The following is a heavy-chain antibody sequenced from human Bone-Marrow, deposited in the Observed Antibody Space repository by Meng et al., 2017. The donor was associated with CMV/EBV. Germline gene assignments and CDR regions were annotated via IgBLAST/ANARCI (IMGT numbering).Heavy chain of an antibody. D-gene: IGHD6-19*01. V-gene: IGHV3-11*06. CDR1: GFTFSDYY. J-gene: IGHJ4*02. CDR2: ISSSSSYT. CDR3: ARDLIAVAGLFDY. Sequence: VQLVGSGGGLVKPGGSLRLSCAASGFTFSDYYMSWIRQAPGKGLEWVSYISSSSSYTNYADSVKGRFTISRDNAKNSLYLQMNSLRAEDTAVYYCARDLIAVAGLFDYWGQGTLVTVSS.